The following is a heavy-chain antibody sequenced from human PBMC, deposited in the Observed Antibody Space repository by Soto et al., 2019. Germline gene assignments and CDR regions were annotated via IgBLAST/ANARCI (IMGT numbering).Heavy chain of an antibody. V-gene: IGHV3-30-3*01. CDR2: ISSAGSKK. J-gene: IGHJ4*02. CDR1: GFSFSGFA. Sequence: QVHLVESGGGVVQPGRSLRLSCAASGFSFSGFAMHWVRQAPGKGLKWVALISSAGSKKSYANSVKGRVTISRDNCKNTMNLQMNSLRPGDSAVSYFATATCHDYGDFCFTFYYWGQGVLVTVSS. CDR3: ATATCHDYGDFCFTFYY. D-gene: IGHD4-17*01.